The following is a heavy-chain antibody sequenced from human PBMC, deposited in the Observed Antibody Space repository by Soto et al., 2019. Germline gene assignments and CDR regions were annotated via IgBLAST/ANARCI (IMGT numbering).Heavy chain of an antibody. CDR2: VKSKTDGGSS. V-gene: IGHV3-15*07. J-gene: IGHJ4*01. Sequence: GGSLRLSCVAAGFHFTNAWRNWVRQDTGKGLEWVGRVKSKTDGGSSDYAAAVKGRFAVSRDDSRNIMYLQMNSLKIEDTGVYYCTTDSRTTLPEIRFDYWGHGTQVTVSS. CDR1: GFHFTNAW. D-gene: IGHD1-26*01. CDR3: TTDSRTTLPEIRFDY.